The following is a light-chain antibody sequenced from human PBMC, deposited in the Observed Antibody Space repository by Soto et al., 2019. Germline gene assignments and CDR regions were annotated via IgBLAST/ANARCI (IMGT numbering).Light chain of an antibody. CDR1: HNVSIY. CDR3: QQRRNWPPLT. CDR2: DAS. Sequence: PGERATLSCRASHNVSIYLAWYQQKPGQAPRLLIYDASNRATGIPARFSGSGSGTDFTLTISSLEPEDFAVYYCQQRRNWPPLTFGPGTKLDI. J-gene: IGKJ3*01. V-gene: IGKV3-11*01.